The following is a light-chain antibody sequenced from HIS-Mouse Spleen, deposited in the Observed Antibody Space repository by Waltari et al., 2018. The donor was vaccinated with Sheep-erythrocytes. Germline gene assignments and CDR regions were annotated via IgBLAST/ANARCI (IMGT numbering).Light chain of an antibody. Sequence: QSALTQPASVSGSPGQSITISCTGTSSDVGSYNLVSWYQQHPGKAPKLMIYEGSKRPSVVSNRFSGSKSGNTASLTISGLQAEDEADYYCSSYTSSSTQVFGGGTKLTVL. J-gene: IGLJ2*01. CDR1: SSDVGSYNL. CDR3: SSYTSSSTQV. CDR2: EGS. V-gene: IGLV2-14*02.